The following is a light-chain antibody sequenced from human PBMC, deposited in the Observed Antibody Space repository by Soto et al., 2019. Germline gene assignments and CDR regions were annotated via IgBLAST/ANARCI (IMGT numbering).Light chain of an antibody. CDR2: GAS. V-gene: IGKV3-15*01. CDR3: KQYRIWPRT. Sequence: EIDLTQPPATLSVSPGDRVTLSCRASQSVDINLAWYQQRPCQAPRLLLYGASTKATDMPGRCSGRGSGSEFTHTINTLQSEDFAVYYCKQYRIWPRTFGQGTKVDIK. J-gene: IGKJ1*01. CDR1: QSVDIN.